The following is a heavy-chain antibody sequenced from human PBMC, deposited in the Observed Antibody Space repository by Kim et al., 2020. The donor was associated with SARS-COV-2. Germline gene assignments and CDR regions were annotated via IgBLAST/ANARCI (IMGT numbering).Heavy chain of an antibody. V-gene: IGHV3-33*06. CDR3: AKDARQHSSSWYGNYYYGMDV. Sequence: GGSLRLSCAASGFTFSSYGMHWVRQAPGKGLEWVAVIWYDGSNKYYADSVKGRFTISRDNSKNTLYLQMNSLRAEDTAVYYCAKDARQHSSSWYGNYYYGMDVWGQGTTVTVSS. J-gene: IGHJ6*02. CDR1: GFTFSSYG. CDR2: IWYDGSNK. D-gene: IGHD6-13*01.